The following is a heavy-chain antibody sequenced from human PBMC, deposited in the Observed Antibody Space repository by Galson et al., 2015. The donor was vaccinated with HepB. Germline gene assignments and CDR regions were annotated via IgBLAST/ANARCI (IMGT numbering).Heavy chain of an antibody. D-gene: IGHD6-6*01. V-gene: IGHV1-69*06. CDR2: IIPIFGTA. CDR3: ARSLGIAARYTPFDY. J-gene: IGHJ4*02. CDR1: GGTFSSYA. Sequence: SVKVSCKASGGTFSSYAISWVRQAPGQGLEWMGGIIPIFGTANYAQKFQGRVTITADKSTSTAYMELSSLRSEDTAVYYCARSLGIAARYTPFDYWGQGTLVTVSS.